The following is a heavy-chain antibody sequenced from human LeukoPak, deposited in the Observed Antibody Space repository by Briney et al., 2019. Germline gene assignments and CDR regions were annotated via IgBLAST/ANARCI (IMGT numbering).Heavy chain of an antibody. J-gene: IGHJ3*02. Sequence: PGGSLRLSCAASGFGFTGDEMKSGRQAPGKGLEWVSYISSSGSTIYYADSVKGRFTISRDNAKNSLYLQMNSLRDEDMVVYYSARGVESYCRGGNAFDIWGQGTMVTVSS. CDR3: ARGVESYCRGGNAFDI. CDR2: ISSSGSTI. D-gene: IGHD1-26*01. V-gene: IGHV3-48*03. CDR1: GFGFTGDE.